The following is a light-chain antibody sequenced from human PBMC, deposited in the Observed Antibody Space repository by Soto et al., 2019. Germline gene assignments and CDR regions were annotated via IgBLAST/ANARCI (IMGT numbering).Light chain of an antibody. V-gene: IGKV2D-29*02. CDR3: MQSTQLPPT. CDR1: QSRLHITGETF. CDR2: EVS. Sequence: DVVMTQTPLSLSVAPGQPASISCNSGQSRLHITGETFLFWYLQKPGQSPQLLIYEVSTRVSGVPDRFSGSGSGTDFTLEISRVETDDVGIYYCMQSTQLPPTFGQGTRLEIK. J-gene: IGKJ5*01.